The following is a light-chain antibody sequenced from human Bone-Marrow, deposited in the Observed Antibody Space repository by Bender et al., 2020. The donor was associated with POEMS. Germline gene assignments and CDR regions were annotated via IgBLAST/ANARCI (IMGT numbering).Light chain of an antibody. CDR3: QVWDSSSGRHV. J-gene: IGLJ1*01. CDR2: DDT. CDR1: DIGSKS. Sequence: SYVLTQPPSVSVAPGQTARITCGGNDIGSKSVHWYQQKPGQAPVLVVYDDTDRPSGIPARFSGSNFGNTATLAISRVEAGDEAAYYCQVWDSSSGRHVCGTGTKVTVL. V-gene: IGLV3-21*02.